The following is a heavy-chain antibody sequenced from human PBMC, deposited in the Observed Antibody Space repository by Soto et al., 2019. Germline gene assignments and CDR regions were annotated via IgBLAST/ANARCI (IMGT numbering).Heavy chain of an antibody. CDR3: ARLLVGATDFRWFDP. D-gene: IGHD1-26*01. V-gene: IGHV4-34*01. J-gene: IGHJ5*02. CDR1: GGSFSGYY. Sequence: PSETLSLTCAVYGGSFSGYYWSWIRQPPGKGLEWIGEINHSGSTNYNPSLKSRVTISVDTSKNQFSLKLSSVTAADTAVYYCARLLVGATDFRWFDPWGQGTLVTVSS. CDR2: INHSGST.